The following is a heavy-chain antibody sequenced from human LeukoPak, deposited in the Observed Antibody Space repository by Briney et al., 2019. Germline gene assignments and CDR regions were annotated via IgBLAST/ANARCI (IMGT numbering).Heavy chain of an antibody. Sequence: GSSVKVSCKASGGTFSSYAISWVRQAPGQGLEWMGGIIPIFGTANYAQKFQGRVTITADESTSTAYMELSSLRSEDTAVYYCARGQIQYYYDSSGYYPLGFDYWGQGTLVTVSS. D-gene: IGHD3-22*01. CDR3: ARGQIQYYYDSSGYYPLGFDY. CDR1: GGTFSSYA. J-gene: IGHJ4*02. CDR2: IIPIFGTA. V-gene: IGHV1-69*01.